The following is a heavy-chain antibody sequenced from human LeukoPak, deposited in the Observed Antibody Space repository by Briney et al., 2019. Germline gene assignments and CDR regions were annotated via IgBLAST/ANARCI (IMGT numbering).Heavy chain of an antibody. Sequence: SQTLSLTCTVSGGSISSGDYYWSWIRQPPGKGLEWIGYIYYSGSTNYNPSPKGRVTISVDTSKNQFSLKLSSVTAADTAVYYCARVQRGYFDYWGQGTLVTVSS. CDR3: ARVQRGYFDY. CDR2: IYYSGST. D-gene: IGHD6-25*01. V-gene: IGHV4-61*08. J-gene: IGHJ4*02. CDR1: GGSISSGDYY.